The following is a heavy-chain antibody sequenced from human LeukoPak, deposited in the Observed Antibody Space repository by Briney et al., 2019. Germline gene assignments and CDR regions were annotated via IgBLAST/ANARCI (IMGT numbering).Heavy chain of an antibody. CDR1: GFTFSSYG. CDR3: ARDLCSSTSCTLIDY. Sequence: GGSLRLSCAASGFTFSSYGMHWVRQAPGNGLEWVAVIWYDGSNKYYADSVKGRFTISRDNSKNTLYLQMNSLRAEDTAVYYCARDLCSSTSCTLIDYWGQGTLVTVSS. V-gene: IGHV3-33*01. D-gene: IGHD2-2*01. J-gene: IGHJ4*02. CDR2: IWYDGSNK.